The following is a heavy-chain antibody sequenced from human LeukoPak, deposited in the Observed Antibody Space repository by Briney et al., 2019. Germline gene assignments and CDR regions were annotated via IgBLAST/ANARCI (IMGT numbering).Heavy chain of an antibody. Sequence: GASVKVSCKASGYTFTSYGISWVRQAPGQGLEWMGWISAYNGNTNYAQKLQGRVTMTTDTSTSTAYMELRSLRSDDTAVYYCARDFPLSGGVVVPAAKARFDPWGQGTLVTVSS. CDR3: ARDFPLSGGVVVPAAKARFDP. CDR1: GYTFTSYG. V-gene: IGHV1-18*01. D-gene: IGHD2-2*01. J-gene: IGHJ5*02. CDR2: ISAYNGNT.